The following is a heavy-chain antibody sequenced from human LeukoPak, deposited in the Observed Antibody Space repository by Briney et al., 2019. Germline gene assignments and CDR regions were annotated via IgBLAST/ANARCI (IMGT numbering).Heavy chain of an antibody. V-gene: IGHV3-21*01. CDR2: INSGSTYM. CDR1: GFYFSSYS. Sequence: GGSLRLSCGASGFYFSSYSMNWVRQSPGKGLEWVSSINSGSTYMYYADSVKGRFTISRDNAKNSLHLQMDSLRAEDTAVYFCARVEATTGRNYHYYYMDVWGKGTTATVSS. J-gene: IGHJ6*03. D-gene: IGHD1-1*01. CDR3: ARVEATTGRNYHYYYMDV.